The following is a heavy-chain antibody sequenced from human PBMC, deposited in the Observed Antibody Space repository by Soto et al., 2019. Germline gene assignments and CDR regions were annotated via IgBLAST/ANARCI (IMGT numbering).Heavy chain of an antibody. CDR2: ISYDGSNK. J-gene: IGHJ6*02. Sequence: GGSLRLSCAASGFTFSSYGMHWVRQAPGKGLEWVAVISYDGSNKYYADSVKGRFTISRDNSKNTLYLQMNSLRAEDTAVYYFEVRYTDCSGGSCYIHYYGMDVWGQGTTVTVSS. CDR1: GFTFSSYG. CDR3: EVRYTDCSGGSCYIHYYGMDV. D-gene: IGHD2-15*01. V-gene: IGHV3-30*03.